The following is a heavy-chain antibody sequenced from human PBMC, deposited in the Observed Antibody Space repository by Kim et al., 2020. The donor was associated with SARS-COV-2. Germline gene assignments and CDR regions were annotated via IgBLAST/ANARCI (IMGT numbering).Heavy chain of an antibody. CDR2: IIPIFGTA. V-gene: IGHV1-69*13. CDR1: GGTFSSYA. CDR3: ARDRWDYYDSSGYSGAFDI. Sequence: SVKVSCKASGGTFSSYAISWVRQAPGQGLEWMGGIIPIFGTANYAQKFQGRVTITADESTSTAYMELSSLRSEDTAVYYCARDRWDYYDSSGYSGAFDIWGQGTMVTVSS. J-gene: IGHJ3*02. D-gene: IGHD3-22*01.